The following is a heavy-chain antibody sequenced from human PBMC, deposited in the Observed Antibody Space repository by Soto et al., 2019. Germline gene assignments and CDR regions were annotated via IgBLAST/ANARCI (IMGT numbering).Heavy chain of an antibody. CDR2: IKQDGSEK. D-gene: IGHD6-6*01. Sequence: GGSLRLSCAASGFTFSSYWMRWVRQAPGKGLEWVANIKQDGSEKYYVDSVKGRFTISRDKAKNSLYLQMNSLRAEDTAVYYCATFDLAARRLIYYYVMDVRGQGTTVTVSS. V-gene: IGHV3-7*03. J-gene: IGHJ6*02. CDR3: ATFDLAARRLIYYYVMDV. CDR1: GFTFSSYW.